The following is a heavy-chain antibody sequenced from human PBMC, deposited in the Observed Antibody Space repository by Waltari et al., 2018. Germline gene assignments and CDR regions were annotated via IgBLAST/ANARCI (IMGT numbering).Heavy chain of an antibody. V-gene: IGHV1-69*04. D-gene: IGHD3-3*01. J-gene: IGHJ6*03. CDR2: VIAILAIA. CDR3: ARGLDFWSGYHEGYYYYYMDV. Sequence: HVQLVQSGAVVRKPGSPVKVSCKASGGPFSSYAISWVRPGPGHGQEWMGSVIAILAIANYEQKFQGRVTMTADQTTSTAYMELSSLRSEDTAVYYCARGLDFWSGYHEGYYYYYMDVWGKGTTVTVSS. CDR1: GGPFSSYA.